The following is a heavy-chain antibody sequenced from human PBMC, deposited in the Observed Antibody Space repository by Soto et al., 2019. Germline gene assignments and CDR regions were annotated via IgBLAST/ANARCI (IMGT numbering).Heavy chain of an antibody. V-gene: IGHV1-18*01. CDR2: INAYNGNT. Sequence: QVQLVQSGAEVMKPGASVKVSCKASGYTFTTYAIIWVRQAPGQGLEWMGWINAYNGNTNFAKKLQGRVTITTDTSTSTAYKELRSLRSDDTAVYYCARDAPPEDYWGQGTLVTVSS. CDR3: ARDAPPEDY. CDR1: GYTFTTYA. J-gene: IGHJ4*02.